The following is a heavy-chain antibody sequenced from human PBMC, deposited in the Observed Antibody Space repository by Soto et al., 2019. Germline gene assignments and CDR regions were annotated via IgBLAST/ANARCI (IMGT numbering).Heavy chain of an antibody. D-gene: IGHD2-21*01. J-gene: IGHJ4*02. V-gene: IGHV3-11*01. CDR2: VHTVGAVK. CDR3: ARIFRGLPAFYFDL. CDR1: GFPVSDYY. Sequence: QEHLIQSGGGLVKPGGPLTLSCEASGFPVSDYYMGWIRQAQGRGLEWVSYVHTVGAVKFYRESVKGRVTISMDHSKTALSLSMFSLRAEDTAMYYCARIFRGLPAFYFDLWGQGALVTVSS.